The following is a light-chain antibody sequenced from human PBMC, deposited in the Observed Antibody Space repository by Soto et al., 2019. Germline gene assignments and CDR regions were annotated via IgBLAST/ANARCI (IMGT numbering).Light chain of an antibody. Sequence: QAVLTQPRAVCGYLGQRVTISCTGITSNIGAGYDVHWYQLLPGRAPKLLIYGNTNRPSGVPDRFSGSKSATSASLAITGLQAEDEAIYYCQSYDNTLSGPIYVFGTGTKVTVL. CDR2: GNT. CDR1: TSNIGAGYD. CDR3: QSYDNTLSGPIYV. J-gene: IGLJ1*01. V-gene: IGLV1-40*01.